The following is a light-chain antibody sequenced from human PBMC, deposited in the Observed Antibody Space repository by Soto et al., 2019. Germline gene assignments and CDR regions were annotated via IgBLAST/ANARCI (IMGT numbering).Light chain of an antibody. CDR2: EDI. CDR1: SSDVGSYSL. CDR3: SSYTSSSTYV. V-gene: IGLV2-14*02. J-gene: IGLJ1*01. Sequence: QSALTQPASVSGSPGQSITISCTGTSSDVGSYSLLSWYQHHPGKAPKLIIYEDIKGPSGVSNRFSGSKSGNTTSLRISGLQAEDEADYYCSSYTSSSTYVFGTGTKVTVL.